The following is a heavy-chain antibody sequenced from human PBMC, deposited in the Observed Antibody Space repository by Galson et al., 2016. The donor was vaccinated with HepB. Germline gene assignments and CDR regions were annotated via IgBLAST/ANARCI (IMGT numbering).Heavy chain of an antibody. CDR1: GFTFSTYV. V-gene: IGHV3-48*02. CDR2: ISSSSNTV. J-gene: IGHJ4*02. Sequence: SLRLSCAASGFTFSTYVMYWVRQAPGKGLEWVSYISSSSNTVYYADSVKGRFTISRDNAKNSLYLQMNSLTDEDTAVYYCATRVRGTYYEGSPFDYWGQGTLVTVSS. CDR3: ATRVRGTYYEGSPFDY. D-gene: IGHD1-26*01.